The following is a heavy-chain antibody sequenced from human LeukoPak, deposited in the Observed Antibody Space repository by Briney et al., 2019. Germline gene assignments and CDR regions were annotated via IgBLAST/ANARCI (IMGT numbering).Heavy chain of an antibody. Sequence: GGSLRLSCAASGFTFSSYSMNWVRQAPGKGLEWVSYISSSSSTIYYADSVKGRFTISRDNSKNTLYLQMNSLRAEDTAVYYCAKDEYIVVVVAALWGQGTLVTVSS. D-gene: IGHD2-15*01. CDR3: AKDEYIVVVVAAL. CDR1: GFTFSSYS. V-gene: IGHV3-48*01. CDR2: ISSSSSTI. J-gene: IGHJ4*02.